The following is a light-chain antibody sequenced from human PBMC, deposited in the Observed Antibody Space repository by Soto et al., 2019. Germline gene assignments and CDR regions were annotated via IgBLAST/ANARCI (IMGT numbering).Light chain of an antibody. CDR1: QSVSSN. J-gene: IGKJ1*01. V-gene: IGKV3-15*01. Sequence: EIVMTQSPATLSLSPGERATLSCRASQSVSSNLAWYQQKPGQAPRLLIHGASTRATGIPARFSGRGSGTEFTLTISGLQSDDFAVYYCQHYNNWPSFGQGTKVDIK. CDR2: GAS. CDR3: QHYNNWPS.